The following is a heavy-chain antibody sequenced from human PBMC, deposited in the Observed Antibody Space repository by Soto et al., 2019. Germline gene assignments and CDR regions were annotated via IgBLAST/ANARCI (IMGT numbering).Heavy chain of an antibody. D-gene: IGHD6-19*01. Sequence: GGSLRLSCAASGFTFSSYAMHWVRQAPGKGLEWVAVISYDGSNKYYADSVNGRFTISRDNPKNTLYLQMNSLRAEDTAVYYCARVKQWLVDYWGQGTLVTVSS. CDR3: ARVKQWLVDY. J-gene: IGHJ4*02. V-gene: IGHV3-30-3*01. CDR2: ISYDGSNK. CDR1: GFTFSSYA.